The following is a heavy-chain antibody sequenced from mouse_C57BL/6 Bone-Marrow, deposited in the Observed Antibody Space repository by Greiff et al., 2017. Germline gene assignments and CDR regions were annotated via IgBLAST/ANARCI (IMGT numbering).Heavy chain of an antibody. V-gene: IGHV1-64*01. J-gene: IGHJ2*01. CDR1: GYTFTSYW. CDR3: ARPSTTRDYLDD. D-gene: IGHD1-1*01. CDR2: IHPNSGST. Sequence: QVQLQQPGAELVKPGASVKLSCKASGYTFTSYWMHWVKQRPGQGLEWIGMIHPNSGSTNYNEKFKSKAPLTVDKSSSTAYMHLSSLTSEDSAVYDWARPSTTRDYLDDWGQGTTVTVSS.